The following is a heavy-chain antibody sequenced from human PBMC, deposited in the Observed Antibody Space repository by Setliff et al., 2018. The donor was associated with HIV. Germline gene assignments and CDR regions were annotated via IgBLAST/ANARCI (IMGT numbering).Heavy chain of an antibody. Sequence: SETLSLTCTVSGGSISGYYWSWVRQPPEKRLELIGFIHYSGGSDYNPSLKSRITISVDMSRNQFSLVLSSVTAADTAVYYCARFQAWQLGRRGGYYYYMDVWVKGTTVTVSS. J-gene: IGHJ6*03. D-gene: IGHD1-1*01. V-gene: IGHV4-59*01. CDR2: IHYSGGS. CDR1: GGSISGYY. CDR3: ARFQAWQLGRRGGYYYYMDV.